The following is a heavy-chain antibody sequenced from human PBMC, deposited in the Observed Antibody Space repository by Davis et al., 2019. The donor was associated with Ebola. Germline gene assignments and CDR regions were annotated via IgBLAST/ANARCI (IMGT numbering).Heavy chain of an antibody. V-gene: IGHV3-7*01. CDR2: IKQDGSEK. Sequence: PGGSLRLSCAASGFTFSSYWMNWVRQAPGKGLEWVANIKQDGSEKYYVDSVKGRFTISRDNAKNSLYLQVNSLRADDTAMYYCARDYYDNSGDGFDIWGQGTMVTVSS. CDR1: GFTFSSYW. J-gene: IGHJ3*02. D-gene: IGHD3-22*01. CDR3: ARDYYDNSGDGFDI.